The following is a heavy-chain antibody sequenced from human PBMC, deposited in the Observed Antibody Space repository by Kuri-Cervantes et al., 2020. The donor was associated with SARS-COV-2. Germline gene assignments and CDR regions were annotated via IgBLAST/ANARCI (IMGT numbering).Heavy chain of an antibody. Sequence: LSLTCAASGFTFSSYGMHWVRQAPGKGLEWVALISYDGNNKFYADSVKGRFTISRDNSKNTLYLQMNSLRAEDTAVYYCAKDQHGIVVVVAAIDYWGQGALVTVSS. V-gene: IGHV3-30*18. CDR2: ISYDGNNK. CDR3: AKDQHGIVVVVAAIDY. D-gene: IGHD2-15*01. CDR1: GFTFSSYG. J-gene: IGHJ4*02.